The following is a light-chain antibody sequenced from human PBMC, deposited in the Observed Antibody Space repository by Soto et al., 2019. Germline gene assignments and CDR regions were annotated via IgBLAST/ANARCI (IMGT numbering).Light chain of an antibody. V-gene: IGKV3-15*01. CDR1: QSVDSD. CDR2: AAS. Sequence: EKVMTQSPATLSVSPGERATLSCRASQSVDSDLAWYQQKPGQPPRLLIYAASTRATDIPDRFSGSGSGTEFTLTISSLQSEDFAVYYCHQYYSWPLTFGGGTKVE. J-gene: IGKJ4*01. CDR3: HQYYSWPLT.